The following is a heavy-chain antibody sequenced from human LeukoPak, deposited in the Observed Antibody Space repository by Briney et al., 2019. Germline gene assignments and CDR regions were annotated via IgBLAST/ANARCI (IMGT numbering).Heavy chain of an antibody. CDR2: IYYSGST. J-gene: IGHJ3*02. Sequence: SETLSLTCTVSGGSISSGGYYWSWIRQHPGKGLEWIGYIYYSGSTYYNPSLKSRVTISVDTSKNQFSLKLSSVTAADTAVYYCARGVVGATYPDAFDIWGQGTMVTVSS. CDR1: GGSISSGGYY. D-gene: IGHD1-26*01. CDR3: ARGVVGATYPDAFDI. V-gene: IGHV4-31*03.